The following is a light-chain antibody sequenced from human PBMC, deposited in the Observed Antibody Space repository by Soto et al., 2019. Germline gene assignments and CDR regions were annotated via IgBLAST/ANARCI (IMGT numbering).Light chain of an antibody. CDR1: QSISNY. J-gene: IGKJ2*01. CDR3: QQSSIIPYT. Sequence: DIQMTQSPSSLYASVGDRVTITCRASQSISNYLNWYQQKSGTAPKLLIYAASTLQSGVPSRFSGSGSGTALTLTISSLQPEDFATYCCQQSSIIPYTFGQGTKLEI. V-gene: IGKV1-39*01. CDR2: AAS.